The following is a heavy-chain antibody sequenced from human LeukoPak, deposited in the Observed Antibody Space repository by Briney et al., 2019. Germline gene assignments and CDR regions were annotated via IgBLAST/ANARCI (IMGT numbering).Heavy chain of an antibody. Sequence: PGGSLRLSCAASGFTFSSYAMHWVRQAPGKGLEWVAVISYDGSNKYYADSVKGRFTISRDNSKNTLYLQMNSLRAEDTAVYYCAKDRLAELLWFGESFGAEYYFDYWGQGTLVTVSS. CDR1: GFTFSSYA. V-gene: IGHV3-30-3*01. CDR2: ISYDGSNK. CDR3: AKDRLAELLWFGESFGAEYYFDY. J-gene: IGHJ4*02. D-gene: IGHD3-10*01.